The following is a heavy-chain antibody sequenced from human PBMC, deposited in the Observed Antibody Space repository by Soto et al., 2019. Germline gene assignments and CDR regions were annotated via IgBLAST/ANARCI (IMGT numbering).Heavy chain of an antibody. CDR1: GFTFSSYG. D-gene: IGHD6-6*01. CDR2: ISYDGSNK. J-gene: IGHJ6*02. CDR3: ARVPYSSSYYYYYGMDV. Sequence: QVQLVESGGGVVQPGRSLRLSCAASGFTFSSYGMHWVRQAPGKGLEWVAVISYDGSNKYYADSVKGRFTISRDNSKNTLYLQMNSLRAEDTAVYYCARVPYSSSYYYYYGMDVWGQGTTVTVSS. V-gene: IGHV3-30*03.